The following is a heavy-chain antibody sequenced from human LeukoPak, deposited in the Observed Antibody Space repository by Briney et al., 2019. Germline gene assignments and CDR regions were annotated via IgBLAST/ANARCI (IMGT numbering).Heavy chain of an antibody. V-gene: IGHV3-48*01. Sequence: GGSLRLSCAASGFTFIDYSMNWVRQAPGKGLEWVSYISGSTGTTYYADSVKGRFTVSRDNAKNSLYLQMNSLRVEDTAVYYCASPLNSDYGDRRDGFDIWGQGTLGTVSS. J-gene: IGHJ3*02. CDR1: GFTFIDYS. CDR3: ASPLNSDYGDRRDGFDI. CDR2: ISGSTGTT. D-gene: IGHD4/OR15-4a*01.